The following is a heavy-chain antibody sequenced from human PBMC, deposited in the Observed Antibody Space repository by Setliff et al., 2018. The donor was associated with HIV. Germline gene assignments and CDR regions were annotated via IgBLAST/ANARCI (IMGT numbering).Heavy chain of an antibody. CDR3: VRLTADRTNYYYYMDV. J-gene: IGHJ6*03. D-gene: IGHD2-8*01. CDR1: GYSLSTYA. V-gene: IGHV1-18*01. CDR2: IDSNNGNR. Sequence: ASVKVSCKASGYSLSTYAISWVRQAPGQGLEWMGWIDSNNGNRNFAQKFRGRVTMTTDISTNTAYMEVRSLSFDDTAVYYCVRLTADRTNYYYYMDVWGKGITVTVSS.